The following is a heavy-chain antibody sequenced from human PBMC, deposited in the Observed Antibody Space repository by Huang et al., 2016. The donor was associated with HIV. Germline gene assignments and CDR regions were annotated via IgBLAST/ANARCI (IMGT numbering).Heavy chain of an antibody. J-gene: IGHJ4*02. CDR3: GGSSGYWSFDY. Sequence: QVQLVQSGGEVKKPGASVKVSCKASDYTFTSYGISWVRQAAGQGLEWMGWISTNKGDTNDAQKFQGRVTMTTDTSTSTAYMELRSLRSDDTAVYYCGGSSGYWSFDYWGQGTLVTVSS. CDR1: DYTFTSYG. CDR2: ISTNKGDT. V-gene: IGHV1-18*04. D-gene: IGHD3-22*01.